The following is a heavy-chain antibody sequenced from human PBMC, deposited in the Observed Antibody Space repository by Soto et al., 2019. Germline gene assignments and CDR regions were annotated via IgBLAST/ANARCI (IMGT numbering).Heavy chain of an antibody. J-gene: IGHJ5*02. CDR2: IYYSGST. CDR1: GGSISSSSYY. V-gene: IGHV4-39*01. CDR3: GTMVRGVIITSGFDP. D-gene: IGHD3-10*01. Sequence: SETLSLTCTVSGGSISSSSYYWGWIRQPPGKGLEWIGSIYYSGSTYYNPSLKSRVTISVDTSKNQFSLKLSSVTAADTAVYYCGTMVRGVIITSGFDPWGQGTLVTVSS.